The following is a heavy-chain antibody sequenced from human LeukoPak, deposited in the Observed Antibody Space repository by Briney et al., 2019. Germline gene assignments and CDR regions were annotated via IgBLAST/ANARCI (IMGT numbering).Heavy chain of an antibody. Sequence: PGGSLRLSCAASGFTFSSYSMNWVRQAPGKGLEWVSSISSSSSYIYYADSVKGRFTISRDNAKNSLYLQMNSLRAEDTAVYYCARDGPITMVRGVIGPRCDYWGQGTLVTVSS. CDR2: ISSSSSYI. CDR1: GFTFSSYS. D-gene: IGHD3-10*01. J-gene: IGHJ4*02. CDR3: ARDGPITMVRGVIGPRCDY. V-gene: IGHV3-21*01.